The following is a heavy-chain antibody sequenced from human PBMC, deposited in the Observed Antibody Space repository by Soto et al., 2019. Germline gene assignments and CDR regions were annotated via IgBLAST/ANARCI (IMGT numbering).Heavy chain of an antibody. Sequence: SVKVSGKASGGTFTGNPISWVRQAPGRGLEWVGVVIPMFGTTNYAQKFQGRVTITADESTTTAYMELNRLRSEDTAVYYCARENSIASLSYYYGMEVWGKGTTVTLYS. D-gene: IGHD3-22*01. CDR2: VIPMFGTT. V-gene: IGHV1-69*13. J-gene: IGHJ6*04. CDR3: ARENSIASLSYYYGMEV. CDR1: GGTFTGNP.